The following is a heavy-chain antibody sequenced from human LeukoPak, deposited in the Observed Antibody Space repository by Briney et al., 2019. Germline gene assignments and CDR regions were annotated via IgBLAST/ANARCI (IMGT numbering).Heavy chain of an antibody. V-gene: IGHV3-48*04. Sequence: GGSLRLSCAASGFTFSSYSMNWVRQAPGKGLEWVSYISSSSSTIYYAGSVKGRFTISRDNAKNSLYLQMNSLRAEDTAVYYCARLYYYDSSGYAFDIWGQGTMVTVSS. CDR2: ISSSSSTI. CDR3: ARLYYYDSSGYAFDI. D-gene: IGHD3-22*01. J-gene: IGHJ3*02. CDR1: GFTFSSYS.